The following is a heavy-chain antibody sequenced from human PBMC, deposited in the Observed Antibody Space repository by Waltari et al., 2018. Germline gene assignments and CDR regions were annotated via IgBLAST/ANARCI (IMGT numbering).Heavy chain of an antibody. CDR1: GGSISSYS. J-gene: IGHJ4*02. D-gene: IGHD3-10*01. CDR3: ARVIITMVRDNYFDY. V-gene: IGHV4-59*01. Sequence: QVQLQESGPGLVKPSETLSLTCTVPGGSISSYSWTWIRQPPGKGLEWIGYIYYSGSTNYNPSLKSRVTISLDTSKNQFSLKLSSVTAADTAVYYCARVIITMVRDNYFDYWGQGTLVTVSS. CDR2: IYYSGST.